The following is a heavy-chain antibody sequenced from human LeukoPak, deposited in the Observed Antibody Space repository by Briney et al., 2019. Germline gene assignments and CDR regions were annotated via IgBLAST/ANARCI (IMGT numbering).Heavy chain of an antibody. J-gene: IGHJ4*02. CDR3: AKVQFNWGPIDY. V-gene: IGHV3-23*01. CDR1: GFTFSNFA. CDR2: IDGSGDKT. Sequence: PGESLKISCAASGFTFSNFAIRWVRQVPGKGLEWVSSIDGSGDKTHYPDSVRGRFTVSRDNSKNTLYLQMNSLRVEDTATYFCAKVQFNWGPIDYWGQGTPVIVSS. D-gene: IGHD7-27*01.